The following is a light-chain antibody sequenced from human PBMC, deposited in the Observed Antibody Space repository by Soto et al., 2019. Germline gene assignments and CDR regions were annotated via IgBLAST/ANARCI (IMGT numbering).Light chain of an antibody. CDR2: EGS. V-gene: IGLV2-23*01. Sequence: QSVLTQPPSASGTPGQRVTISCSGSSSNIGTNTLNWYQQLPGTAPKLMIYEGSKRPSGVSNRFSGSKSGNTASLTISGLQAEDEADYYCCSYAGSSTWVFGTGTKLTVL. CDR3: CSYAGSSTWV. CDR1: SSNIGTNTL. J-gene: IGLJ1*01.